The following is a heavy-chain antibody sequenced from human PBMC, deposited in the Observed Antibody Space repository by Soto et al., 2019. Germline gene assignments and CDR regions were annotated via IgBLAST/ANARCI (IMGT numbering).Heavy chain of an antibody. CDR1: GFTFSSYG. Sequence: GGSLRLSCAASGFTFSSYGMHWVRQAPGKGLEWVAVIWYDGSNKYYAESVKGRFTISRDNSKNTLYLQMNSLRAEDTAVYYCARDSHVGSGWQLTADYWGQGALVTVSS. D-gene: IGHD6-19*01. CDR2: IWYDGSNK. J-gene: IGHJ4*02. V-gene: IGHV3-33*01. CDR3: ARDSHVGSGWQLTADY.